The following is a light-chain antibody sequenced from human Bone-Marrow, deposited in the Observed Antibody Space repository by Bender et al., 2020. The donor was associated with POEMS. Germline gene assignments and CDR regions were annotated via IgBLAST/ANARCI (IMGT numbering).Light chain of an antibody. CDR3: AAWDDSLSGRV. CDR2: RNN. V-gene: IGLV1-47*01. Sequence: QSVLTQPPSASGIPGQRVTMSCSGSSSNLRDNYVYWYQQVPGRAPKLLIYRNNQRPSGVPDRFSGSKSGTSASLAISGLRSEDEADYYCAAWDDSLSGRVFGGGTKLTVL. J-gene: IGLJ3*02. CDR1: SSNLRDNY.